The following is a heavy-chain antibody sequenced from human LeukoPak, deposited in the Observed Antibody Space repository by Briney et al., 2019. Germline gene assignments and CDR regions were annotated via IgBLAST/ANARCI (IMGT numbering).Heavy chain of an antibody. J-gene: IGHJ3*02. CDR3: VRCRQRVGSTDEAFDN. V-gene: IGHV3-74*01. Sequence: QRGESLKISCTVSGFTFSDHWMHWVRQAPGKGLVWVSRIERDGTTTTYGDSVKGRFTIRRDNAKNTLYLQMNRLRADDTAVYYCVRCRQRVGSTDEAFDNWGQGTMVTVAS. D-gene: IGHD1-26*01. CDR1: GFTFSDHW. CDR2: IERDGTTT.